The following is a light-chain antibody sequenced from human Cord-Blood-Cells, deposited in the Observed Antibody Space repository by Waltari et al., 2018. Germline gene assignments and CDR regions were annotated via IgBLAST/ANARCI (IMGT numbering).Light chain of an antibody. CDR1: QSISSY. Sequence: DIQMTQSPSSLSASVGDSVTITCRASQSISSYLNWYQQKPGKAPKLLIYAASSLQSGVPSRFSGSGSGKDFTLTISSLQPEDFATYYCQQSYSTPRTFGQGTKVEIK. V-gene: IGKV1-39*01. CDR2: AAS. CDR3: QQSYSTPRT. J-gene: IGKJ1*01.